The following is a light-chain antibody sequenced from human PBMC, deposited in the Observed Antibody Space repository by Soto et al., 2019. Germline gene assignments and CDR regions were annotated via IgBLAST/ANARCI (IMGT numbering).Light chain of an antibody. J-gene: IGKJ1*01. Sequence: IEQKQGASARSACVGDRVTITCRASQSISTSLNWYQQKPGKAPNLLIFTSSNLESGVPSRFSGSGSGTDFTITISSLPPEDFATCFCQPGYTRPRTSGQGTKVDI. CDR2: TSS. V-gene: IGKV1-39*01. CDR3: QPGYTRPRT. CDR1: QSISTS.